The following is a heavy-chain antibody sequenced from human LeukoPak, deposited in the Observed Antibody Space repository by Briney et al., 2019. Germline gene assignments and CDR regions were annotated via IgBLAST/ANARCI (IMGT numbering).Heavy chain of an antibody. CDR2: IRYDGSNK. D-gene: IGHD3-10*01. CDR3: AKDALWFGELLGAFDI. Sequence: GESLKISCAASGFTFSSYGMHWVRQAPGKGLGWVAFIRYDGSNKYYADSVKGRFTISRDNSKNTLYLQMNSLRAEDTAVYYCAKDALWFGELLGAFDIWGQGTMVTVSS. CDR1: GFTFSSYG. J-gene: IGHJ3*02. V-gene: IGHV3-30*02.